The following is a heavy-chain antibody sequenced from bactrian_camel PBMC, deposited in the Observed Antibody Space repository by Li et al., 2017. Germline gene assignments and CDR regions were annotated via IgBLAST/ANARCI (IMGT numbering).Heavy chain of an antibody. CDR3: AASKSGRGFFSVQEADFSH. Sequence: HVQLVESGGDLVQPGGSLRLSCVASGSAFSSDSMYWARQAPGKGREGVATIYLRFGSTYYAGSVKGRFTISQDNADNTLHLEMESLKPEDTAMYYCAASKSGRGFFSVQEADFSHWGQGTQVTVS. CDR1: GSAFSSDS. J-gene: IGHJ6*01. V-gene: IGHV3S1*01. D-gene: IGHD1*01. CDR2: IYLRFGST.